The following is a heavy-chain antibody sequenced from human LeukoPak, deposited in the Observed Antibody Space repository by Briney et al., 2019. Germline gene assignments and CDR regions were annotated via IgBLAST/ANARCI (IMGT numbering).Heavy chain of an antibody. D-gene: IGHD1-26*01. J-gene: IGHJ4*02. CDR1: GYTFTGYY. Sequence: ASVKVSCKASGYTFTGYYMHWVRQAPGQGLEWMGLIHPNSGGTNYAQKFQGRVTMTRDTSISTAYMELSRLRSDDTAVYYCARGLMEHITLGARFDYWGQGTLVTVSS. CDR2: IHPNSGGT. CDR3: ARGLMEHITLGARFDY. V-gene: IGHV1-2*06.